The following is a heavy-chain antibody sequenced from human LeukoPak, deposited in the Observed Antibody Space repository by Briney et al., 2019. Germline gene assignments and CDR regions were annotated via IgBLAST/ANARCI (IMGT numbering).Heavy chain of an antibody. D-gene: IGHD6-19*01. CDR1: GGSFSGYY. V-gene: IGHV3-11*04. CDR2: ISDSGSPI. CDR3: ASGGRSGWYY. Sequence: LSLTCAVYGGSFSGYYWSWIRQPPGKGLEWVSYISDSGSPIYYADSVKGRVTISRDNAKNSLYLQMNSLRAEDTAVYYCASGGRSGWYYWGQGTLVTVSS. J-gene: IGHJ4*02.